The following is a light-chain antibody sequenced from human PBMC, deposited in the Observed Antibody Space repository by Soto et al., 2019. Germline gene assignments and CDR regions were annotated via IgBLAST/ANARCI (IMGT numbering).Light chain of an antibody. V-gene: IGLV2-8*01. Sequence: QSALTQPLPASGSPGQSVTIPCPGANNDVGSYNFVSWYQQHPGRAPKLLIYGVSKRPSGVPDRFSGSKSGNTASLTVSGLQAQDEADYYCSSYAGTNTRYLFGSGTKVTVL. CDR3: SSYAGTNTRYL. CDR1: NNDVGSYNF. J-gene: IGLJ1*01. CDR2: GVS.